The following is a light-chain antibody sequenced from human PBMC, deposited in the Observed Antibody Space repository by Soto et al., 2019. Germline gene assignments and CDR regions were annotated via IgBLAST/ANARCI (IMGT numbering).Light chain of an antibody. CDR3: AAWDDSLNAYV. Sequence: QSVLTQPPSVSEAPRQRVTISCSGSSSNIGNNAVNWYQQLPGQAPKIVIYYDNLLTSGVSDRFSGSKSGISASLAISDLQSDDEADYYCAAWDDSLNAYVFGPGTKHRP. J-gene: IGLJ1*01. CDR2: YDN. V-gene: IGLV1-36*01. CDR1: SSNIGNNA.